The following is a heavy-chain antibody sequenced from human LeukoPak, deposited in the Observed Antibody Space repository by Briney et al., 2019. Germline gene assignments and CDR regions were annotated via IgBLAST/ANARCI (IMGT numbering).Heavy chain of an antibody. Sequence: GGSLRLSCAASGFTFSSYGVHWVRRGSGKGLEWVAVISYDGSDKYYADSVKGRFTISRDNSKNTLYLQMNSVRTEDTAVYYCANLLNSGYGEDYWGQGTLVTVSS. CDR2: ISYDGSDK. V-gene: IGHV3-30*18. D-gene: IGHD5-12*01. CDR3: ANLLNSGYGEDY. J-gene: IGHJ4*02. CDR1: GFTFSSYG.